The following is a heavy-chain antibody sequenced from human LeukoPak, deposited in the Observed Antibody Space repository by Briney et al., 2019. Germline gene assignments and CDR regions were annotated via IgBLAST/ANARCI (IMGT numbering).Heavy chain of an antibody. Sequence: PGGSLRLSCAASGFIFSQYSMNWVRQAPGKGLGWVSHIRSSSETFYADSVKGRFTISRDNARNSLYLQMNNLRGEDTAIYYCARDAGNSGYGCDLWGQGTLVTVSS. V-gene: IGHV3-48*01. CDR1: GFIFSQYS. J-gene: IGHJ5*02. D-gene: IGHD5-12*01. CDR3: ARDAGNSGYGCDL. CDR2: IRSSSET.